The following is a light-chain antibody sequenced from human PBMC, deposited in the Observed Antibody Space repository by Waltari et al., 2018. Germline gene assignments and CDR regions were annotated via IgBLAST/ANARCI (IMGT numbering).Light chain of an antibody. J-gene: IGKJ2*03. CDR3: QQYKSYPYS. CDR2: AAS. V-gene: IGKV1-39*01. CDR1: QSINRY. Sequence: DIQITQSPSSLSASVGDRVTITCRASQSINRYLHWYQQKPGKAPKLLIYAASSLQSGVPSRFSVSGSGTDFTLTISSLQPEDFATYYCQQYKSYPYSIGQGTKLEIK.